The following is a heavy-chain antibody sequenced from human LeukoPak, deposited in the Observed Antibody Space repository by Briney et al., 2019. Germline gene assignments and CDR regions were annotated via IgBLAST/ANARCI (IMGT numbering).Heavy chain of an antibody. CDR2: ISGYNGNT. V-gene: IGHV1-18*01. CDR1: GFTFTSYG. J-gene: IGHJ4*02. CDR3: ARAPYYYDGSGYYAFDY. Sequence: ASVKVSCKASGFTFTSYGISWVRQAPGQGLEWMGWISGYNGNTNYAQKLQGRVTMTTDTSTSTAYMELRSLRSDDTAVYYCARAPYYYDGSGYYAFDYWGQGTLVTVSS. D-gene: IGHD3-22*01.